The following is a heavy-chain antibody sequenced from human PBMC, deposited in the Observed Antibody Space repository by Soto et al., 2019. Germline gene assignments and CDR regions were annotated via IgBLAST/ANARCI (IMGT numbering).Heavy chain of an antibody. Sequence: ASVNVSCKASGGTFSSYAISWVRQAPGQGLEWMGGIIPIFGTANYAQKFQGRVTITADESTSTAYMELSSLRSEDTAVYYCATGSITIFGVVIPCFDYWGQGTLVTVSS. J-gene: IGHJ4*02. CDR3: ATGSITIFGVVIPCFDY. CDR2: IIPIFGTA. CDR1: GGTFSSYA. V-gene: IGHV1-69*13. D-gene: IGHD3-3*01.